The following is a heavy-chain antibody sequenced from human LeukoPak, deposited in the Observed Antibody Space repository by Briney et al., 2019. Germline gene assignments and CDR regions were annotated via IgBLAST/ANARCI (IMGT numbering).Heavy chain of an antibody. CDR3: ATYYYGSGSYYIHYYGMDV. D-gene: IGHD3-10*01. CDR1: GFTFSSFG. CDR2: ISYDGSNK. V-gene: IGHV3-30*03. J-gene: IGHJ6*04. Sequence: GGSLRLSCAASGFTFSSFGMHWVRQAPGKGLEWVAVISYDGSNKYYADSVKGRFTISRDNSKNTLYLQMNSLRAEDTAVYYCATYYYGSGSYYIHYYGMDVWGKGTTVTVSS.